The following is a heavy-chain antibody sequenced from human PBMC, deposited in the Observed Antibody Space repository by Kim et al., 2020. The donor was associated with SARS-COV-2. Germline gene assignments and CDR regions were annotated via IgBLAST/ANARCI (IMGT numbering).Heavy chain of an antibody. CDR2: IYHSGST. V-gene: IGHV4-30-2*01. Sequence: SETLSLTCAVSGGSISSGGYSWSWIRQPPGKGLEWIGYIYHSGSTYYNPSLKSRVTISVDRSKNQFSLKLSSVTAADTAVYYCAGQAVAGTFDYWGQGTLVTVSS. CDR1: GGSISSGGYS. J-gene: IGHJ4*02. D-gene: IGHD6-19*01. CDR3: AGQAVAGTFDY.